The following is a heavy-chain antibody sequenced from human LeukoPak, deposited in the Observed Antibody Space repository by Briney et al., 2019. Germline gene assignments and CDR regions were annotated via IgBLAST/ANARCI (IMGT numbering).Heavy chain of an antibody. V-gene: IGHV1-2*02. D-gene: IGHD6-19*01. CDR2: INPNSGGT. J-gene: IGHJ4*02. CDR1: GYTFTGYY. CDR3: ARDRAGAVAGTGDY. Sequence: GASVKVSCKASGYTFTGYYMHWVRQAPGQGLEWMGWINPNSGGTNYAQKFQGRVTMTRDTSISTAYMELSRLRSDDTAVYYCARDRAGAVAGTGDYWGQGTLVTVSS.